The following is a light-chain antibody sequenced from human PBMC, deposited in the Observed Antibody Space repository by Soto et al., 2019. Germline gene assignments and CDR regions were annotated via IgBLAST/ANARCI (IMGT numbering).Light chain of an antibody. Sequence: DIQMTQSPSSLSASVGDRVTITCRASQSISTYLNWYQQKPGKAPKLLIYAASSLQGGVPSRFTGSGSGTDFTLTISSLQVEDFATYYCHQTYSTPPGTFGQGTKVEIK. CDR1: QSISTY. V-gene: IGKV1-39*01. CDR2: AAS. CDR3: HQTYSTPPGT. J-gene: IGKJ1*01.